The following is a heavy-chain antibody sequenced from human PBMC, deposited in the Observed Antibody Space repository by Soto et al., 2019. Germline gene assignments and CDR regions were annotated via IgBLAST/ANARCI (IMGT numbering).Heavy chain of an antibody. D-gene: IGHD2-8*01. Sequence: GVCLRLPGAVSGFTFSNHAVSWVRKAPGKGLERVSPIGNKRDYIYHADSVNRPFTISPDNSNNTPFLQMNPLKAEDTAIYYCAKEGGYCINPKCPRRVDSWGQGTLVTGYS. CDR1: GFTFSNHA. J-gene: IGHJ4*02. CDR3: AKEGGYCINPKCPRRVDS. CDR2: IGNKRDYI. V-gene: IGHV3-23*01.